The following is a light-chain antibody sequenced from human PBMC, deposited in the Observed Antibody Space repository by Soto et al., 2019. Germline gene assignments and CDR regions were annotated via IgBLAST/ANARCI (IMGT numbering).Light chain of an antibody. J-gene: IGKJ1*01. Sequence: EIVLTQSPATLSVSPGERVTLSCRASQSVDINLAWYQQKPGQAPRLLIYDASSRATGTPDRFSGSGSGTDFTLTISRLEPEDFAVYYCHQYGNTLWTFGQGTKVDIK. V-gene: IGKV3D-15*01. CDR1: QSVDIN. CDR2: DAS. CDR3: HQYGNTLWT.